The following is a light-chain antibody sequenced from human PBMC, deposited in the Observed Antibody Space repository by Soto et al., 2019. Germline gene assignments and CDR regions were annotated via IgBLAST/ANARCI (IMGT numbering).Light chain of an antibody. CDR2: DAS. V-gene: IGKV3-11*01. CDR1: QSVSSY. Sequence: EIVLTQSPATLSLSPGERATLSCRASQSVSSYLAWYQQKPGQAPRLLIYDASNRATGIPARFSGSGSGTDFTLTIRSLEPADFAVYYCQQRSNWPPFTFGPGTKVDI. CDR3: QQRSNWPPFT. J-gene: IGKJ3*01.